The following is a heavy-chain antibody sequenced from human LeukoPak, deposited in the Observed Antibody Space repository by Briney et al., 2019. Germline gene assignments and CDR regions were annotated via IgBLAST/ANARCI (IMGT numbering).Heavy chain of an antibody. CDR1: GGTFSSYA. CDR2: IIPIFGIA. CDR3: ATPSGGSRRYFDY. V-gene: IGHV1-69*04. Sequence: SVTVSCKASGGTFSSYAMSWVRQAPGQGLEWMGRIIPIFGIANYAQKFQGRVTITADKSTSTAYMELSSLRSEDTAVYYCATPSGGSRRYFDYWGQGTLVTVSS. D-gene: IGHD3-16*01. J-gene: IGHJ4*02.